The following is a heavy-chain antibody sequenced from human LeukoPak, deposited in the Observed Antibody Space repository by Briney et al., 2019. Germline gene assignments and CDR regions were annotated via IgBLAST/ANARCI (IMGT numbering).Heavy chain of an antibody. J-gene: IGHJ4*02. CDR2: IYHSGST. D-gene: IGHD2-2*01. CDR3: ASFGPMLGYCSSTSCQDY. CDR1: GGSLRGSNW. V-gene: IGHV4-4*02. Sequence: SETLSLTCAVSGGSLRGSNWWGLVRPPPGEGLEWVGEIYHSGSTNYNPSLKSRVTISVDKSKNQFSLKLSSVTAADTAVYYCASFGPMLGYCSSTSCQDYWGQGTLVTVSS.